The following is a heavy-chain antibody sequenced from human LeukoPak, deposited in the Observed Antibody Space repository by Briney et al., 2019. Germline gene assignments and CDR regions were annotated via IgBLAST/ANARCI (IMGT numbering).Heavy chain of an antibody. Sequence: SETLSLTCAVYGGSFSGYYWSWIRQPPGKGLEWIGEINHSGSTNYNPSLKSRVTISVDTSKNQFSLKLSSVTAADTAVYYCARRKDHYGDYPVYYFDYWGQGTLVTVSS. D-gene: IGHD4-17*01. V-gene: IGHV4-34*01. CDR1: GGSFSGYY. J-gene: IGHJ4*02. CDR2: INHSGST. CDR3: ARRKDHYGDYPVYYFDY.